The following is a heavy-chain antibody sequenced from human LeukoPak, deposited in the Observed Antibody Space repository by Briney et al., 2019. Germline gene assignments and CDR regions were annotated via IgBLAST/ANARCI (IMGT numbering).Heavy chain of an antibody. V-gene: IGHV3-48*02. CDR3: ARVQTSAFDI. CDR1: GFTFSIHS. J-gene: IGHJ3*02. CDR2: ITSRSTTK. Sequence: GGSLRLSCAASGFTFSIHSMSWVRQAPGRGLEWVSYITSRSTTKQYADSVKGRFTISRENAKNSLYLQTNSLRDEDTAVYYCARVQTSAFDIWGQGTMVTVSS. D-gene: IGHD1-1*01.